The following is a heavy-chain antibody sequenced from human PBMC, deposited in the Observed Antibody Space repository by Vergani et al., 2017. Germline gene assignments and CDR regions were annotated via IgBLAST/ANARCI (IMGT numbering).Heavy chain of an antibody. CDR3: ARQRPGSGWSPGDFDD. V-gene: IGHV4-39*01. D-gene: IGHD6-19*01. CDR1: ADSISRGSYY. Sequence: QVQLQESGPGLVKPSETLFLTCTVSADSISRGSYYRGWIRQPPGKSLEWIGGIYYSGLTYYNPSLQSRVAISVDTSKNQFSLKVTSVTAADTAVYFCARQRPGSGWSPGDFDDWGQGILVTVSS. J-gene: IGHJ4*02. CDR2: IYYSGLT.